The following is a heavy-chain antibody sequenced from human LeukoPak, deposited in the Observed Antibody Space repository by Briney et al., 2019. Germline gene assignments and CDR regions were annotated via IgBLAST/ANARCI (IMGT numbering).Heavy chain of an antibody. CDR3: ARGVSGAYYYYYMDV. CDR1: GYTFADYY. CDR2: INPNSGGT. D-gene: IGHD1-26*01. V-gene: IGHV1-2*02. J-gene: IGHJ6*03. Sequence: ASVKVSCKASGYTFADYYMQWVRQAPGQGLEWMGWINPNSGGTNYAQKFQGRVTMTRDTSISTAYMELSSLRSDDSAVYYCARGVSGAYYYYYMDVWGKGTTVTVSS.